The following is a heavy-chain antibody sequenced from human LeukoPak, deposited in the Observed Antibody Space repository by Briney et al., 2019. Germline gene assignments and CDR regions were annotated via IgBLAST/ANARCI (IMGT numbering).Heavy chain of an antibody. V-gene: IGHV1-2*02. CDR1: LYTLTGYY. D-gene: IGHD5-12*01. Sequence: AAVKVSCKASLYTLTGYYMHWLRPAPGQGGEWMGWINANSGDTNYAQKSQGRVTMPRDTSINTAYMELSRLTSDDTAVYYCAKNPYEYYFDYWGQGTLVTVSS. CDR3: AKNPYEYYFDY. J-gene: IGHJ4*02. CDR2: INANSGDT.